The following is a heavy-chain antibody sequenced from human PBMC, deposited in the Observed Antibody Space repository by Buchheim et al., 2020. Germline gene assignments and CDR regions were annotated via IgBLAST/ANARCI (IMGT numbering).Heavy chain of an antibody. D-gene: IGHD2-2*01. J-gene: IGHJ4*02. CDR2: LCGNSETT. Sequence: EVQLLESGGSLVQPGGSLLLSCAASGFTLSNYPMNWVRQVPGKGLEWVSVLCGNSETTHYADSVKGRFTISRDSSKNTLFLQMNSLRAEDTATYFCAKGRFTSNCHSPFNNWGQGTL. CDR3: AKGRFTSNCHSPFNN. CDR1: GFTLSNYP. V-gene: IGHV3-23*01.